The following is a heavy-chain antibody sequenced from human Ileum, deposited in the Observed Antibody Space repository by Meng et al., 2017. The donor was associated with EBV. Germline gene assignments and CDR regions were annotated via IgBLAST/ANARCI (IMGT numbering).Heavy chain of an antibody. CDR3: ARDKIAVAGITGDY. J-gene: IGHJ4*02. Sequence: QLLHAGSELKKPGDAVKVCCQAAEYTCTSASMNWVRHAPGQGLEWMGWININTGNPTYAQGFTGRFVFSLDTSVSTAYLQIDSLKAEDTAVYYCARDKIAVAGITGDYWGQGTLVTVAS. D-gene: IGHD6-19*01. V-gene: IGHV7-4-1*01. CDR2: ININTGNP. CDR1: EYTCTSAS.